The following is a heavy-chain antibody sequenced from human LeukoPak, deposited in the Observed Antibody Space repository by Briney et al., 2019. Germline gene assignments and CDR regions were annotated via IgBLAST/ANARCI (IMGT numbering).Heavy chain of an antibody. CDR2: ISWNSGSI. V-gene: IGHV3-9*01. D-gene: IGHD1-26*01. J-gene: IGHJ4*02. Sequence: PGRSLRLSCAASGFTFDDYAMHWVRQAPGKGLEWVSGISWNSGSIGYADSVKGRFTISRDNAKNSLYLQMNSLRAEDTALYYCAKAGLLIVGATYFDYWGQGTLVTVSS. CDR1: GFTFDDYA. CDR3: AKAGLLIVGATYFDY.